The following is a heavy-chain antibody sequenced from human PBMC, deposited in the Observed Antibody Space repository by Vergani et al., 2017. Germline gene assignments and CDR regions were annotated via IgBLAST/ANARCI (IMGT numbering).Heavy chain of an antibody. J-gene: IGHJ3*02. D-gene: IGHD2-21*01. CDR1: GFTFSSYS. V-gene: IGHV3-23*04. CDR3: AKYSRAIDAFDI. Sequence: EVQLVESGGGLVKPGGSLRLSCAASGFTFSSYSMNWVRQAPGKGLEWVSAISGSGGSTYYADSVKGRFTISRDNSKNTLYLQMNSLRAEDTAVYYCAKYSRAIDAFDIWGQGTMVTVSS. CDR2: ISGSGGST.